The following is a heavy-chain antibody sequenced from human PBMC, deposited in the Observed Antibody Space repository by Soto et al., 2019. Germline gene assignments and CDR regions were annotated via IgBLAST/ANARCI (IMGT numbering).Heavy chain of an antibody. D-gene: IGHD6-19*01. CDR3: ARSSLGTGWGPDRHGWYPYACDI. V-gene: IGHV3-74*01. J-gene: IGHJ3*02. CDR2: INSDGSST. CDR1: GFTFSSYW. Sequence: EVQLVESGGGLVQPGGSLRLSCAAPGFTFSSYWLHWVRQDPWKGLVWVSRINSDGSSTSYADSVKGRFTISRDNAKDRPYRHMNSLRAEDTAVYYCARSSLGTGWGPDRHGWYPYACDIWGQGTMVAVSS.